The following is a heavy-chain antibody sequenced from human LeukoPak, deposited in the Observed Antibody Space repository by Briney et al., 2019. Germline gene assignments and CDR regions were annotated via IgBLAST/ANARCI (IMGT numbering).Heavy chain of an antibody. V-gene: IGHV4-39*01. CDR1: GGSISSSSYY. CDR2: IYYSGST. D-gene: IGHD6-25*01. Sequence: SETPSLTCTVSGGSISSSSYYWGWIRQPPGKGLEWIGSIYYSGSTYYNPSLKSRVTISVDTSKNQFSLKLSSVTAADTAVYYCARQSAGDYWGQGTLVTVSS. CDR3: ARQSAGDY. J-gene: IGHJ4*02.